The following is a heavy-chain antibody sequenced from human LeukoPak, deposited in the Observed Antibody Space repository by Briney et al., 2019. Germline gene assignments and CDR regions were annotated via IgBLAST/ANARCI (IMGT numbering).Heavy chain of an antibody. CDR3: AKDRRTYYYDSSGSEGDY. Sequence: GGSLRLSCAASGFTFSSYGMHWVRQAPGKGLEWVAVISYDGSNKYYADSVKGRFTISRDNSRNTLYLQMNSLRAEDTAVYYCAKDRRTYYYDSSGSEGDYWGQGTLVTVSS. CDR2: ISYDGSNK. D-gene: IGHD3-22*01. J-gene: IGHJ4*02. V-gene: IGHV3-30*18. CDR1: GFTFSSYG.